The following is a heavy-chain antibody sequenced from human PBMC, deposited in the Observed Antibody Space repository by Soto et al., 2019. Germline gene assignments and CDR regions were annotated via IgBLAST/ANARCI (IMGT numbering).Heavy chain of an antibody. CDR3: ARYTHYCSGGSCYGDAFDI. CDR1: GGSISSYY. CDR2: IFYSGST. J-gene: IGHJ3*02. V-gene: IGHV4-59*01. Sequence: SETLSLTYTVSGGSISSYYWNWIRQPPGKGLEWIGYIFYSGSTNYNSSLKSRVTISLDTSKNQFSLNLSSVTAADTAVYYCARYTHYCSGGSCYGDAFDIWGQGTMVTVSS. D-gene: IGHD2-15*01.